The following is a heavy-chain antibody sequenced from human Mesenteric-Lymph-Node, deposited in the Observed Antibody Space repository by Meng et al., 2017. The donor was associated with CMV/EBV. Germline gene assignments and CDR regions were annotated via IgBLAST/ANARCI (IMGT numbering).Heavy chain of an antibody. V-gene: IGHV4-34*01. J-gene: IGHJ6*02. CDR3: ARAYYYESSGYYFIYYGLDV. Sequence: SETLSLTCAVFGGSSSGYYWTWIRQPPGKGLEWIGEINHSGSTNYNPSLKSRLTISIDTSKSQFSLKVSSVTAADTADYYCARAYYYESSGYYFIYYGLDVWGQGTTVTVSS. CDR1: GGSSSGYY. D-gene: IGHD3-22*01. CDR2: INHSGST.